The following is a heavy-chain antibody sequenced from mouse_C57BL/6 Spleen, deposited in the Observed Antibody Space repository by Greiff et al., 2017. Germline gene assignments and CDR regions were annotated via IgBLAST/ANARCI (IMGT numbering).Heavy chain of an antibody. CDR3: ARSGYYGSSLYAMDY. D-gene: IGHD1-1*01. Sequence: QVQLKESGAELVRPGTSVKVSCKASGYAFTNYLIEWVKQRPGQGLEWIGVINPGSGGTNYNEKFQGKATLTADKSSSTAYLQLSSLTSEDSAVYFCARSGYYGSSLYAMDYWGQGTSVTVSS. CDR2: INPGSGGT. CDR1: GYAFTNYL. J-gene: IGHJ4*01. V-gene: IGHV1-54*01.